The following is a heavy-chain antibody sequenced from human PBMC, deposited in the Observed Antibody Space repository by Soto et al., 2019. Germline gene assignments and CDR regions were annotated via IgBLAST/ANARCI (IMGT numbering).Heavy chain of an antibody. CDR2: IYDTGTT. Sequence: QVQLQESGPGLVKPSQTLSLTCTVSGASISSSDHYWAWIRQPPGRGLEWIGHIYDTGTTYYNSSLKSRLSLSVDTSRNQSSLRLNSATAADTAVYFCAISLDYYYHYGFDVWGQGTTVSVSS. CDR1: GASISSSDHY. J-gene: IGHJ6*02. CDR3: AISLDYYYHYGFDV. V-gene: IGHV4-30-4*01.